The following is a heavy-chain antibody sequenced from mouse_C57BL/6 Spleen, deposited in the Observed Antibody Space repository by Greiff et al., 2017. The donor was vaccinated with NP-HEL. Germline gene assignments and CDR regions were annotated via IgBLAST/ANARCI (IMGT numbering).Heavy chain of an antibody. D-gene: IGHD4-1*01. J-gene: IGHJ3*01. CDR3: AIWDDLAWFAY. Sequence: QVQLKQPGAELVKPGASVKVSCKASGYTFTSYWMHWVKQRPGQGLEWIGRIHPSDSDTNYNQKFKGKATLTVDKSSSTAYMQLSSLTSEDSAVYYCAIWDDLAWFAYWGQGTLVTVSA. CDR1: GYTFTSYW. CDR2: IHPSDSDT. V-gene: IGHV1-74*01.